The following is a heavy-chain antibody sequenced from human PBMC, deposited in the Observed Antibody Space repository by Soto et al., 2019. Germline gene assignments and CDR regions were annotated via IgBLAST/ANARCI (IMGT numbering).Heavy chain of an antibody. CDR2: ISSSGSTI. Sequence: GGSLRLSCAASGFTFSSYSMHWVRQAPGKGLEWVSYISSSGSTIYYADSVKGRFTISRDDAKNSLYLQMNSLRPEDTAVYYCARDTFSSSSLVDGLDVWGQGTTVTVSS. CDR3: ARDTFSSSSLVDGLDV. CDR1: GFTFSSYS. J-gene: IGHJ6*02. V-gene: IGHV3-48*04. D-gene: IGHD6-6*01.